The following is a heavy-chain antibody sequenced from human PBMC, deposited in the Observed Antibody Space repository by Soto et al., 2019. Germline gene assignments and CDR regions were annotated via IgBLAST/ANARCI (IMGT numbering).Heavy chain of an antibody. Sequence: GWSLRLSCAASGFTFSSYSMNWVRQAPANGLEWVSSISSSTSYIYYADSVKGLFTISRDNAKNSLYLQMNSLRAEDTAVYYCAREGFDPWGQGTLVTVSS. J-gene: IGHJ5*02. V-gene: IGHV3-21*01. CDR1: GFTFSSYS. CDR3: AREGFDP. CDR2: ISSSTSYI.